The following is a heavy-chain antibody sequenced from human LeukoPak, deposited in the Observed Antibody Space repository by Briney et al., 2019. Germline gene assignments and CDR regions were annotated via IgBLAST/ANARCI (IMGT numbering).Heavy chain of an antibody. CDR2: IIPIFGTA. CDR3: ARDYEDCSSTSCSGGGYYYYYMDV. V-gene: IGHV1-69*05. CDR1: GGTFSSYA. J-gene: IGHJ6*03. D-gene: IGHD2-2*01. Sequence: ASVKVSCKASGGTFSSYAISWVRQAPGQGLEWMGGIIPIFGTANYAQKFQGRVTITTDESTSTAYMELSSLRSEDTAVYYCARDYEDCSSTSCSGGGYYYYYMDVWGKGTTVTVSS.